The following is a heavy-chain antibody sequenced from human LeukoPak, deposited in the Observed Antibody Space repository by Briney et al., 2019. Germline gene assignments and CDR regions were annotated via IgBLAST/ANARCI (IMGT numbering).Heavy chain of an antibody. CDR3: ARDGDSGSYQDAFDI. V-gene: IGHV4-59*01. Sequence: PSETLSLTCTVSGGSISSYYWSWIRQPPGKGLEWIGYIYYSGSTNYNPSLKSRVTISVDTPKNQFSLKLSSVTAADTAVYYCARDGDSGSYQDAFDIWGQGTMVTVSS. J-gene: IGHJ3*02. CDR2: IYYSGST. D-gene: IGHD1-26*01. CDR1: GGSISSYY.